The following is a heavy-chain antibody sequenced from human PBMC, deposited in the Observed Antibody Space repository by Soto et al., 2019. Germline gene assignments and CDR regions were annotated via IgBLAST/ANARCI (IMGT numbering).Heavy chain of an antibody. CDR2: ISYDGSNK. V-gene: IGHV3-30*03. Sequence: GGSLRLSCAASGFTFNTYGMHWVRQAPGKGLEWVAVISYDGSNKYYADSVKGRFTISRDNSKNTLYLQMNSLRTEDTAVYYCAREEMATIDYWGQGTLVTVSS. D-gene: IGHD5-12*01. J-gene: IGHJ4*02. CDR3: AREEMATIDY. CDR1: GFTFNTYG.